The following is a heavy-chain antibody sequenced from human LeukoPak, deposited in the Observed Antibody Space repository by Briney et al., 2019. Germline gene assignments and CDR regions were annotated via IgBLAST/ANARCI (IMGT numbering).Heavy chain of an antibody. D-gene: IGHD3-10*01. CDR2: IRYDGSNK. J-gene: IGHJ5*02. CDR3: ASLLRFGELLLNP. CDR1: GFTFSSYG. Sequence: GGSLRLSCAAPGFTFSSYGMHWVRQAPGKGLEWVAFIRYDGSNKYYADSVKGRFTISRDNSKNTLYVQMNSLRAEDTAVYYCASLLRFGELLLNPWGQGTLVTVSS. V-gene: IGHV3-30*02.